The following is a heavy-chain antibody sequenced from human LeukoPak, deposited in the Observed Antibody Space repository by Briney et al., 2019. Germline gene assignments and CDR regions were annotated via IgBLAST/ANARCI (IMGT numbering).Heavy chain of an antibody. V-gene: IGHV3-7*03. CDR3: AKEGRSLQTY. J-gene: IGHJ4*02. CDR2: IKEDGTET. CDR1: GFMFSSNW. D-gene: IGHD5-24*01. Sequence: GGSLRLSCAASGFMFSSNWMSWVRLAPGKGLEWVANIKEDGTETYYVDSVKGRFTISRDNAKNSLYLQMTSLRVEDTAVYYCAKEGRSLQTYWGQGTLVTVSS.